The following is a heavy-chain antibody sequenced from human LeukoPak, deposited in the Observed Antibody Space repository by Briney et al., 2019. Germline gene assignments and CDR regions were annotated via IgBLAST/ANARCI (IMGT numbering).Heavy chain of an antibody. D-gene: IGHD1-26*01. Sequence: SGTLSLTCAVYGGSFSGYYWSWIRQPPGKGLEWIGEINHSGSTNYNPSLKSRVTISVDTSKNQFSLKLSSVTAANTAVYYCAIEGATNQFDYWGQGTLVTVSS. J-gene: IGHJ4*02. CDR1: GGSFSGYY. CDR2: INHSGST. CDR3: AIEGATNQFDY. V-gene: IGHV4-34*01.